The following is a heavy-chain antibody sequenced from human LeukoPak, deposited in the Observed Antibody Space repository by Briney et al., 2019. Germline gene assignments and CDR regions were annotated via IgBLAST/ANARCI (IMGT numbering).Heavy chain of an antibody. CDR1: GGSISTTTYY. CDR3: ARTYYYYYYMDV. J-gene: IGHJ6*03. CDR2: IFYSGST. Sequence: SETLSLTCTVSGGSISTTTYYWGWIRQAPGKGLEWIGRIFYSGSTYYNPSLKSRVTISVDTSKNQFSLKLSSVTAADTAVYYCARTYYYYYYMDVWGKGTTVTISS. V-gene: IGHV4-39*01.